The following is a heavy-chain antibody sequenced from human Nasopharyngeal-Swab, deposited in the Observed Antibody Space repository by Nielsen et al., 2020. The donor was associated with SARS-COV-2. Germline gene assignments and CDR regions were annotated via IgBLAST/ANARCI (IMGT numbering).Heavy chain of an antibody. Sequence: GESLKISCATSGFILNTYGIRWVRQAPGKGLEWVAVSWYDGTDTFYADSVRDRITITRDKSKTRLTLQMYNLRVDDTALYYCARLLGPRFGLDVWGQGTTVTVSS. J-gene: IGHJ6*02. CDR2: SWYDGTDT. D-gene: IGHD3-16*01. CDR3: ARLLGPRFGLDV. V-gene: IGHV3-33*01. CDR1: GFILNTYG.